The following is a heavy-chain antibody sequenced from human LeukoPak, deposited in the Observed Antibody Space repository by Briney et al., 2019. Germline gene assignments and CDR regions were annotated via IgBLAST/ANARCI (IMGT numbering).Heavy chain of an antibody. CDR2: ISAYNGNT. V-gene: IGHV1-18*01. CDR3: ARDGETTVVTPRYFDY. J-gene: IGHJ4*02. D-gene: IGHD4-23*01. Sequence: GASVKVSCKASGYTFTSYGISWVRQAPGQGLEWMGWISAYNGNTNYAQKLQGRVTMTTDTSTRTVYMELSSLRSEDTAVYYCARDGETTVVTPRYFDYWGQGTLVTVSS. CDR1: GYTFTSYG.